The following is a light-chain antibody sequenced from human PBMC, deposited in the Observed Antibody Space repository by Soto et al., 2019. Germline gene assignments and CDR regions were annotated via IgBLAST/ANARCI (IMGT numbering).Light chain of an antibody. V-gene: IGKV3-20*01. CDR3: QQYGSSPVT. CDR2: GAS. CDR1: QRVSSSY. J-gene: IGKJ3*01. Sequence: EIVLTQSPGTLSLSPGERDTLSCRASQRVSSSYLAWYQQKPGQAPRLLIYGASSRATGIPDRFSGSGSGTDFTLTISRLEPEDFAVYYCQQYGSSPVTFGPGTKVDIK.